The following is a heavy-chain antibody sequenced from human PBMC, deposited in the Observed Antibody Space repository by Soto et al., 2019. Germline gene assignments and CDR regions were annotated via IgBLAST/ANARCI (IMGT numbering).Heavy chain of an antibody. CDR3: ARADRKSGYSSSWVFDS. V-gene: IGHV4-31*03. J-gene: IGHJ4*02. CDR2: IYYSGST. CDR1: GGSINSGGYY. D-gene: IGHD6-13*01. Sequence: QVQLQESGPGLVKPSQTLSLICTVSGGSINSGGYYWSWIRQHPGKGLEWIGYIYYSGSTYYNPLLRSRVTISAGASENQFSLKLSSVTAADTAVYFCARADRKSGYSSSWVFDSWGQGTLVNVSS.